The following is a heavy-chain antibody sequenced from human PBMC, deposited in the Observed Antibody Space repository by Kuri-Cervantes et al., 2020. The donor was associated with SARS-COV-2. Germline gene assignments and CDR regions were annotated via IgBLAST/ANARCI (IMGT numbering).Heavy chain of an antibody. D-gene: IGHD2-8*01. CDR2: IKQDGSEK. J-gene: IGHJ5*02. CDR1: GFTFSSYW. Sequence: GGSLRLSCAASGFTFSSYWMSWVRQAPGKGLEWVANIKQDGSEKYYVDSVKGRFTIPRDNAKNSLYLQMNSLRAEDTAVYYCARARGYCTNGVCYLWFDPWGQGTLVTVSS. V-gene: IGHV3-7*03. CDR3: ARARGYCTNGVCYLWFDP.